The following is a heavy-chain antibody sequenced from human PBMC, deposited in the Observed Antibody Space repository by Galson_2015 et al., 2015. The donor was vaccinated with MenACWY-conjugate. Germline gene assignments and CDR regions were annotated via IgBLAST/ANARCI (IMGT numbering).Heavy chain of an antibody. D-gene: IGHD3-22*01. V-gene: IGHV3-23*01. CDR3: VRKMESASSGRTGAWFDP. Sequence: SLRLSCAVSGFSFSSNPSSWGRQAPGEGLERVSGISASGSRTSSVDSVKGRFTISRDNSMNTVYLQMNSLRVEDTAVYYCVRKMESASSGRTGAWFDPWGQGTRVTVSS. CDR1: GFSFSSNP. J-gene: IGHJ5*02. CDR2: ISASGSRT.